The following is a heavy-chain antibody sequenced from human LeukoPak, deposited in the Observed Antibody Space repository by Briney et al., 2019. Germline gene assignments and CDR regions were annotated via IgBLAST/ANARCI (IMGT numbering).Heavy chain of an antibody. Sequence: PGGSLRLSCAASEFTFSSYWMSWVRQAPGKGLEWVANIKQDGSEKYYVDSVKGRFTISRDNAKNSLYLQMNSLRAEDTAVYYCARRGKDYGDYNFDYWGQGTLVTVSS. CDR3: ARRGKDYGDYNFDY. J-gene: IGHJ4*02. CDR1: EFTFSSYW. V-gene: IGHV3-7*01. D-gene: IGHD4-17*01. CDR2: IKQDGSEK.